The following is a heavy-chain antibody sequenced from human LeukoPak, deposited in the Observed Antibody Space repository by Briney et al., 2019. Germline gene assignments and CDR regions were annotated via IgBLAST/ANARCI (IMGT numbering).Heavy chain of an antibody. CDR3: AKDLLIRVGATTDAFDI. CDR2: IRYDGSNK. V-gene: IGHV3-30*02. Sequence: PGGSLRLSCAASGFTFSSYGMHWVRQAPGKGLEWVAFIRYDGSNKYYADSVKGRFTISRDNSKNTLYLQMNSLRAEDTAVYYCAKDLLIRVGATTDAFDIWGQGTMVTVSS. D-gene: IGHD1-26*01. CDR1: GFTFSSYG. J-gene: IGHJ3*02.